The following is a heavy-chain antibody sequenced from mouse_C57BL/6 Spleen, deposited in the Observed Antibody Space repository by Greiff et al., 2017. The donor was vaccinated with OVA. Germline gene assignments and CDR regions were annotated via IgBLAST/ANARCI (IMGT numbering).Heavy chain of an antibody. CDR2: IWGDGST. CDR1: GFSLTSYG. D-gene: IGHD4-1*01. Sequence: VKVVESGPGLVAPSQSLSITCTVSGFSLTSYGVSWVRQPPGKGLEWLGVIWGDGSTNYHSALISRLSISKDNSKSQVVLKLNSLQTDDTATYDCVQANWDNYAMDYWGQGTSVTVSS. V-gene: IGHV2-3*01. J-gene: IGHJ4*01. CDR3: VQANWDNYAMDY.